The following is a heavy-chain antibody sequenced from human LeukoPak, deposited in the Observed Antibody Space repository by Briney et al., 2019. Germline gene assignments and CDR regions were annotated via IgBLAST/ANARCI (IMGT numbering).Heavy chain of an antibody. CDR3: ARDGYCSGTTCYYTFDI. Sequence: GGSLRLSCAASGFTFSNYWLSWVRQAPGKGLEWVANIKQDGSEKYYVDSVKGRFTISRDNAKNSLYLQVNSLSAEDTAVYYCARDGYCSGTTCYYTFDIWGQGTMVTSLQ. J-gene: IGHJ3*02. CDR1: GFTFSNYW. D-gene: IGHD2-2*01. CDR2: IKQDGSEK. V-gene: IGHV3-7*01.